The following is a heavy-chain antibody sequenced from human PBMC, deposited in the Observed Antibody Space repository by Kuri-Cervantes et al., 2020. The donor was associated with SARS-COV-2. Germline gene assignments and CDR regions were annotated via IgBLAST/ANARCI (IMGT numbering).Heavy chain of an antibody. D-gene: IGHD3-3*01. V-gene: IGHV1-58*01. CDR1: GFTFTSSA. Sequence: SVKVSCKASGFTFTSSAVQWVRQARGQRLEWIGWIVVGSGNTNYAQKFQERVTITRDMSTSTAYMELSSLRSEDTAVYYCARVWSGSKTLDYWGQGTLVTVSS. J-gene: IGHJ4*02. CDR2: IVVGSGNT. CDR3: ARVWSGSKTLDY.